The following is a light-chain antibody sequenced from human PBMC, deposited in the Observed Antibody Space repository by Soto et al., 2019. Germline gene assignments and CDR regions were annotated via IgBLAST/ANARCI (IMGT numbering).Light chain of an antibody. CDR3: QQYGSTPLT. Sequence: ESVLTQSPGTLSLSPGERATLSCRASQSVITYLAWYQQKPGQAPRLLIYGASSRATGIPDRFSGSGSGTEFTLTISRLEPEDVAVYYCQQYGSTPLTFGGGTKVEIK. CDR1: QSVITY. V-gene: IGKV3-20*01. J-gene: IGKJ4*01. CDR2: GAS.